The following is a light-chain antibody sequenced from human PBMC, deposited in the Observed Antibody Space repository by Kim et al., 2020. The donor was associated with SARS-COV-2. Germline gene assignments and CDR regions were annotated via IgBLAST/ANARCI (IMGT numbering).Light chain of an antibody. CDR3: NSRDSNDYVV. CDR2: GKD. Sequence: SYELTQDPAVSVALGQTVRITCQGDSLRSYYATWYQQKPGQAPKVVIYGKDNRPSGVPDRFFGSSSGNTAYLTITGTQAGDEADYYCNSRDSNDYVVFGGGTKVTVL. J-gene: IGLJ2*01. CDR1: SLRSYY. V-gene: IGLV3-19*01.